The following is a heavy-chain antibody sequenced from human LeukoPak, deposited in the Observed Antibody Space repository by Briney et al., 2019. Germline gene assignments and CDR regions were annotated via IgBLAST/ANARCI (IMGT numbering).Heavy chain of an antibody. D-gene: IGHD6-6*01. Sequence: GGSLRLSCAASGFTFSMYTIYWVRQAPGKGLECVSYISSSGTAMDYADSVKGRFTISRDNAKNALYLQMYNLRAEDTAVYYCARLTYSTSRTPFDYWGQGTLVTVSS. CDR2: ISSSGTAM. J-gene: IGHJ4*01. CDR3: ARLTYSTSRTPFDY. V-gene: IGHV3-48*01. CDR1: GFTFSMYT.